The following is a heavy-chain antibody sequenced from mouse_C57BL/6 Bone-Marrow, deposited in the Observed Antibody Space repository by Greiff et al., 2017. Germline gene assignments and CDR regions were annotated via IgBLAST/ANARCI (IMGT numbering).Heavy chain of an antibody. Sequence: VQLQQSGPELVKPGASVKISCKASGYTFTDYYMNWVKQSHGKSLEWIGDINPNNGGTSYNQKFKGKATLTVDKSSSTAYMELRSLTSEDSAVYYCARTQDYFDYGGQGTTLTVSS. CDR1: GYTFTDYY. J-gene: IGHJ2*01. CDR3: ARTQDYFDY. V-gene: IGHV1-26*01. CDR2: INPNNGGT.